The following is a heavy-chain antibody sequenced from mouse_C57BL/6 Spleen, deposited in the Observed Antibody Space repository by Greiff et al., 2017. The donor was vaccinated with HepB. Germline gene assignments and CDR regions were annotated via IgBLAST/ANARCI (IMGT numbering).Heavy chain of an antibody. D-gene: IGHD2-1*01. Sequence: VKLVESGPGLVAPSQSLSITCTVSGFSLTSYAISWVRQPPGKGLEWLGVIWTGGGTNYNSALKSRLSISKDNSKSQVFLKMNSLQTDDTARYYCARDYGNSYYYAMDYWGQGTSVTVSS. V-gene: IGHV2-9-1*01. CDR1: GFSLTSYA. J-gene: IGHJ4*01. CDR2: IWTGGGT. CDR3: ARDYGNSYYYAMDY.